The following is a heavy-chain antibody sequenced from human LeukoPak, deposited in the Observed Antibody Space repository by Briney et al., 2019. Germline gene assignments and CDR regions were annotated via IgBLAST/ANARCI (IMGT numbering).Heavy chain of an antibody. D-gene: IGHD5-12*01. J-gene: IGHJ4*02. Sequence: PSETLSLTCTVSGGSISSSSYYWGWIRQPPGKGLEWIGSIYYSGSTYYNPSLKSRVTISVDTSKNQFSLKLSSVTAADTAVYYCARGGGYDFLFDYWGQGTLVTVSS. CDR3: ARGGGYDFLFDY. V-gene: IGHV4-39*01. CDR2: IYYSGST. CDR1: GGSISSSSYY.